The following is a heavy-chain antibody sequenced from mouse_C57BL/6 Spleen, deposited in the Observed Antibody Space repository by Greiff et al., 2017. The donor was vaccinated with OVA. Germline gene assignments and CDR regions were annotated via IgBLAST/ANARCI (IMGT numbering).Heavy chain of an antibody. CDR3: ARAMGVVCYFDY. D-gene: IGHD1-3*01. V-gene: IGHV1-52*01. CDR1: GYTFTSYW. J-gene: IGHJ2*01. CDR2: INPSDSET. Sequence: QVQLQQPGAELVRPGSSVKLSCKASGYTFTSYWMHWVKQRPIQGLEWIGNINPSDSETHYNQKFKDKATLTVDKSSSTAYMQLSSLTSEDSAVYYCARAMGVVCYFDYWGQGTTLTVSS.